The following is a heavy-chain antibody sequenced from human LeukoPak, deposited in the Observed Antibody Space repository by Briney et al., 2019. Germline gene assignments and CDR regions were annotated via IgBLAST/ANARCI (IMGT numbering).Heavy chain of an antibody. Sequence: PSETLSLTCAVYGGSFSGYYWSWLRQPPGKGLEWIGEINHSGSTNYNPSLKSRVTISVDTSKNQFSLKLSSVTAADTAVYYCARGLYYYDSSGYYAPPIDYWGQGTLVTVSS. CDR3: ARGLYYYDSSGYYAPPIDY. J-gene: IGHJ4*02. D-gene: IGHD3-22*01. CDR1: GGSFSGYY. CDR2: INHSGST. V-gene: IGHV4-34*01.